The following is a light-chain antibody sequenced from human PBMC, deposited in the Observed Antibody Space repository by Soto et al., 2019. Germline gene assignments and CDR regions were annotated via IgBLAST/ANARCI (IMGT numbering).Light chain of an antibody. J-gene: IGLJ2*01. Sequence: QSALTQPASVSASPGQSIAISCTGTSSDVGSYDYVSWYQQHPGKAPKLMIYDVSERPSGVSDRFSGSKSGNTASLTISGLHAEDEAHYYCSSDTTSTTVLFGGGTKLTVL. CDR3: SSDTTSTTVL. CDR1: SSDVGSYDY. CDR2: DVS. V-gene: IGLV2-14*03.